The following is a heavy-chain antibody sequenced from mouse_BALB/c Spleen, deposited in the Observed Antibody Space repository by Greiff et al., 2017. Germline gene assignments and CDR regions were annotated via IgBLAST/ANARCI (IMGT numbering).Heavy chain of an antibody. Sequence: EVKLMESGGGLVKPGGSLKLSCAASGFTFSSYTMSWVRQTPEKRLEWVATISSGGGNTYYPDSVKGRFTISRDNAKNNLYLQMSSLRSEDTALYYCARSGYYYGSSYVGGAMDYWGQGTSVTVSS. CDR1: GFTFSSYT. J-gene: IGHJ4*01. V-gene: IGHV5-9*03. CDR3: ARSGYYYGSSYVGGAMDY. CDR2: ISSGGGNT. D-gene: IGHD1-1*01.